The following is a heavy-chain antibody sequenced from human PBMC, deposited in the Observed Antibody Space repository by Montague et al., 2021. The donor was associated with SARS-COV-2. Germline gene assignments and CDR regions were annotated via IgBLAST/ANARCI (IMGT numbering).Heavy chain of an antibody. V-gene: IGHV3-23*01. J-gene: IGHJ4*02. D-gene: IGHD3-16*01. CDR1: GFTISSYA. CDR3: APPGGASYHFDY. Sequence: SLRLSCAVSGFTISSYAMSWVRQPPGKGLEWVSAISGSGSTYYADSVKGRFTISRDNSKNTLYLQVNSLRAEDTAVYYCAPPGGASYHFDYWGQGTLVTVSS. CDR2: ISGSGST.